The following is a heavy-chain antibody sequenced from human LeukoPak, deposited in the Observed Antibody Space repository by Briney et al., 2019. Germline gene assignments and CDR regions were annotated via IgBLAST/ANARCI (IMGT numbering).Heavy chain of an antibody. J-gene: IGHJ4*02. CDR3: ARIHRYCSGGACYVLDN. CDR2: VYYSGST. Sequence: SETRSLTCVVSGGSFSGYYWGWIRQPPGRGLEWIGYVYYSGSTNYNPSFKSRITISVDTSRNQFSLQLSSVTAADTAVYYCARIHRYCSGGACYVLDNWGQGTLVAVSS. D-gene: IGHD2-15*01. V-gene: IGHV4-59*01. CDR1: GGSFSGYY.